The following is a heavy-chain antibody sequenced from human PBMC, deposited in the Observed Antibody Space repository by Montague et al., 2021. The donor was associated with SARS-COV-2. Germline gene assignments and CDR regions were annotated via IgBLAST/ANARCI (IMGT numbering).Heavy chain of an antibody. CDR1: GGSITSGAYY. CDR2: IYYSGRT. CDR3: AREWGRGGDRYWYFDL. D-gene: IGHD2-21*02. J-gene: IGHJ2*01. V-gene: IGHV4-31*03. Sequence: TLSLTCNVSGGSITSGAYYWSWIRQHPGKGLEWIGYIYYSGRTFLNPSLKCRVTISVDTSNNQFSLKVTSVTAADTAVYYCAREWGRGGDRYWYFDLWGRGTLVTVSS.